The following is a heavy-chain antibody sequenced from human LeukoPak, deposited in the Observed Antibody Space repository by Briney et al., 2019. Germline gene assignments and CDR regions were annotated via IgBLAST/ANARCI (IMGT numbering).Heavy chain of an antibody. D-gene: IGHD6-19*01. CDR2: ISGSGGST. J-gene: IGHJ4*02. Sequence: GGSLRLSCAASGFTFSSYAMSWVRQAPGKGLEWVSAISGSGGSTYYADSVKGRFTISRDNSRNTLYLQMNSLRAEDTAVYYCAIVLTGSGWPFDYWGQGTLVTVSS. V-gene: IGHV3-23*01. CDR3: AIVLTGSGWPFDY. CDR1: GFTFSSYA.